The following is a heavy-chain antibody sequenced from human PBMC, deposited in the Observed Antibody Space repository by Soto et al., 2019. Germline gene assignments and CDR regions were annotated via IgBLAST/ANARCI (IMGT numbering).Heavy chain of an antibody. V-gene: IGHV4-39*01. D-gene: IGHD4-17*01. CDR2: IYYSGST. CDR3: AVETTTVVSNPGY. Sequence: QLQLQESGPGLVKPSETLSLTCTVSGGSISSSSYYWGWIRQPPGKGLEWIGRIYYSGSTYYNPSLKSRVTISVDTSKNQFSLKLSSVTAADTAVYYCAVETTTVVSNPGYWGQGTLVTVSS. J-gene: IGHJ4*02. CDR1: GGSISSSSYY.